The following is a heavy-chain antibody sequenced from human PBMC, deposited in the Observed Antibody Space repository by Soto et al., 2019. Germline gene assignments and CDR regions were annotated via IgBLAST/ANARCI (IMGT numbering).Heavy chain of an antibody. D-gene: IGHD1-1*01. CDR3: ASFPGTTDFNYYYMDV. Sequence: SETLSLTCAVYGGSFSGYYWSWIRQPPGKGLEWIGEINHSGSTNYNPSLKSRVTISVDTSKNQFSLKLSSVTAADTAVYYCASFPGTTDFNYYYMDVWGKGTTVTVSS. CDR2: INHSGST. V-gene: IGHV4-34*01. CDR1: GGSFSGYY. J-gene: IGHJ6*03.